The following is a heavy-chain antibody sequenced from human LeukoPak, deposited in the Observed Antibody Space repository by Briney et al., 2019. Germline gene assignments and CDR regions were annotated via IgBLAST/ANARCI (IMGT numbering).Heavy chain of an antibody. Sequence: PGGSLRLSCAASGFTFSSYAMSWVRQAPGKGLEWVSAISGSGGSTYYADSVKGRFTISRDNSKNTLYLQMNSLRAEDTAVYYAVVTPREDYYYYYMDVWGKGTTVTVSS. CDR2: ISGSGGST. CDR1: GFTFSSYA. V-gene: IGHV3-23*01. J-gene: IGHJ6*03. CDR3: VVTPREDYYYYYMDV. D-gene: IGHD4-23*01.